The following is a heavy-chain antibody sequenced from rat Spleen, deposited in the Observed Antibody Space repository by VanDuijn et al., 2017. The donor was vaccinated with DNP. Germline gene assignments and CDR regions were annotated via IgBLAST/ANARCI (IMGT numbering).Heavy chain of an antibody. V-gene: IGHV3-1*01. D-gene: IGHD1-1*01. CDR3: ARYSGYYWYLDF. CDR1: GYSITSNY. CDR2: INYSGTT. J-gene: IGHJ1*01. Sequence: EVQFQESGPGLVKSSQSLSLTCSVTGYSITSNYWAWIRKFPGNKMEWMGYINYSGTTAYNPSLRSRISITRDTSKNQFFLQVNSVTTEDTATYYCARYSGYYWYLDFWAQEPWSPCPQ.